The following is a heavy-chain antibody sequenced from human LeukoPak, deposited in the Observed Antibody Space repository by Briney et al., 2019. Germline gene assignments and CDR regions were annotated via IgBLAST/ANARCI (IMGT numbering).Heavy chain of an antibody. J-gene: IGHJ3*01. V-gene: IGHV3-23*01. CDR1: GFTISDYG. CDR3: AKGLGTTGIGDAFDF. D-gene: IGHD1-1*01. CDR2: IGGAGGSI. Sequence: GGSLRLSCAASGFTISDYGLVWVRQAPGKGLEWVSVIGGAGGSIYYADSVKGRFTISRDKSKNTVYLQMNSLRAEDTALYYCAKGLGTTGIGDAFDFWGQGTMVTVSS.